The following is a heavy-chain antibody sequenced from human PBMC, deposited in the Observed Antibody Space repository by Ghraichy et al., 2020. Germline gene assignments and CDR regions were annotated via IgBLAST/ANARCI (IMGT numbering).Heavy chain of an antibody. CDR3: ARVITIYRDRWYFDY. CDR2: INPSGGST. CDR1: GYTFTSYY. J-gene: IGHJ4*02. D-gene: IGHD3-9*01. Sequence: ASVKVSCKASGYTFTSYYMHWVRQAPGQGLEWMGIINPSGGSTSYAQKFQGRVTMTRDTSTSTVYMELSSLRSEDTAVYYCARVITIYRDRWYFDYWGQGTLVTVSS. V-gene: IGHV1-46*01.